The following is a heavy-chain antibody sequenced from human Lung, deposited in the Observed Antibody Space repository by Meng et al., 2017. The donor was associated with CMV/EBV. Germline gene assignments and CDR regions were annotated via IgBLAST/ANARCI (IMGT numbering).Heavy chain of an antibody. CDR1: GGSISSGSYY. Sequence: APGLLKPSPTLSLTCTVSGGSISSGSYYWSWIRQPAGKGLEWIGRIYTSGSTNYNPSLKSRVTISVDTSKNQFSLKLSSVTAADTAVYYCASSMATITFAFDYWGQGTLVTVSS. J-gene: IGHJ4*02. D-gene: IGHD5-24*01. V-gene: IGHV4-61*02. CDR3: ASSMATITFAFDY. CDR2: IYTSGST.